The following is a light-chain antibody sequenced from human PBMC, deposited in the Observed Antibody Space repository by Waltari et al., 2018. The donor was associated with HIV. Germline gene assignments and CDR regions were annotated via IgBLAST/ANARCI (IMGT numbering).Light chain of an antibody. CDR2: AAV. V-gene: IGKV1-16*01. CDR3: QQYDKYPLT. CDR1: QGISKS. J-gene: IGKJ4*01. Sequence: DIQMTQSPSSLSASVGDRVTITCRASQGISKSMSWFQHKPGTAPKSLIYAAVNLQSGVPSRFSGRGSGTEFTLTISSLQPEDSATYYCQQYDKYPLTFGGGTKVHIK.